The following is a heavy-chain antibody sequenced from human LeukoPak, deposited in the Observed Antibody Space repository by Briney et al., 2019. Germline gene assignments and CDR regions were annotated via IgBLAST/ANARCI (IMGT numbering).Heavy chain of an antibody. V-gene: IGHV4-4*07. Sequence: PSETLSLTCTVSGGSVSSYYWSWIRQPAGKGLEWIGRIYTSGSTNYNPSLKSRVTMSVDTSKNQFSLKLSSVTAADTAVYYCARGQNAGYYDFWSGSDYYYYYMDVWGKGTTVTVSS. J-gene: IGHJ6*03. D-gene: IGHD3-3*01. CDR1: GGSVSSYY. CDR3: ARGQNAGYYDFWSGSDYYYYYMDV. CDR2: IYTSGST.